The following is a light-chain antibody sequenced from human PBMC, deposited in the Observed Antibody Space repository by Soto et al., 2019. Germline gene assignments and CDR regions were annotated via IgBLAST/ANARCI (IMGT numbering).Light chain of an antibody. J-gene: IGLJ3*02. CDR3: SSYSTSSSPRV. V-gene: IGLV2-14*01. CDR2: EVT. CDR1: NNDVGAYNY. Sequence: QSALTQPASVSGSPGQSITISCTGTNNDVGAYNYVSWFQQHPGKAPKLIIYEVTHRPSGISTRFSGSKSGNTASLTISGLQAADEDDYYCSSYSTSSSPRVFGGGTKLTVL.